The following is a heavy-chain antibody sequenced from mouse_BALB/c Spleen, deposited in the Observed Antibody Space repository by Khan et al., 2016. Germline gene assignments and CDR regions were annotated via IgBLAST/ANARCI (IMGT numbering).Heavy chain of an antibody. Sequence: VQLQQSGPSLVKPSQTLSLTCSVTGDSITNGYWNWIRKFPGNKLDYMGYISYSDSTYYDPSLKSRISITRDTSNNQYYLQLTSVTAEDTAPFYCSRSAGSIFAYSGQGTLVTVSA. CDR1: GDSITNGY. J-gene: IGHJ3*01. CDR3: SRSAGSIFAY. V-gene: IGHV3-8*02. D-gene: IGHD1-1*01. CDR2: ISYSDST.